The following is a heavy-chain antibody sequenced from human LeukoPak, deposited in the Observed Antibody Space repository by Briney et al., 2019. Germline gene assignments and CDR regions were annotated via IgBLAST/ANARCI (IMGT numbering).Heavy chain of an antibody. J-gene: IGHJ3*02. CDR1: GASISSSSYY. CDR3: ARPDTDAFDI. CDR2: IYYSGST. V-gene: IGHV4-39*07. Sequence: SETLSLTCTVSGASISSSSYYWGWVRQPPGKGLEWIGTIYYSGSTYYNPSLRSRVTISIDMSKNQFSLKLSSVTAADTAVYYCARPDTDAFDIWGQGTMVTVS. D-gene: IGHD5-18*01.